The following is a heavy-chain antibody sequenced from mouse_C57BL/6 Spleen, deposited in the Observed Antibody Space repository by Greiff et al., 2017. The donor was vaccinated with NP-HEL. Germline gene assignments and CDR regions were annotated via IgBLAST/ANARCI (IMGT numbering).Heavy chain of an antibody. CDR3: ARPIYYYGYWYFDV. J-gene: IGHJ1*03. V-gene: IGHV1-69*01. D-gene: IGHD1-1*01. CDR2: IDPSDSYT. Sequence: QVQLQQSGAELVMPGASVKLSCKASGYTFTSYWMHWVKQRPGQGLEWIGEIDPSDSYTNYNQKFKGKSTLTVDKSSSTAYMQLSSLTSEDSAVYYCARPIYYYGYWYFDVWGTGTTVTVSS. CDR1: GYTFTSYW.